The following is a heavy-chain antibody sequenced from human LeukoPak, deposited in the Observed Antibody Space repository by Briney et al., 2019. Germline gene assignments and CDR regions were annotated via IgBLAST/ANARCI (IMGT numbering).Heavy chain of an antibody. CDR1: GGSISSYY. D-gene: IGHD6-13*01. CDR3: ARRSPRSSWYYCYYGMDV. CDR2: IYYSGST. Sequence: PSETLSLTCTVSGGSISSYYWSWIRQPPGKGLEWIGYIYYSGSTNYNPSLKSRVTISVDTSKNQFSLKLSSVTAADTAVYYCARRSPRSSWYYCYYGMDVWGKGTTVTVSS. V-gene: IGHV4-59*01. J-gene: IGHJ6*04.